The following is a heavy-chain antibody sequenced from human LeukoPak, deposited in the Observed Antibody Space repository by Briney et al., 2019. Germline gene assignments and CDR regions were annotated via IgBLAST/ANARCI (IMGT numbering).Heavy chain of an antibody. D-gene: IGHD5-12*01. J-gene: IGHJ5*02. CDR2: IYPSDSDT. CDR1: GYSFTSYW. V-gene: IGHV5-51*01. Sequence: GESLKISCKGSGYSFTSYWIGWVRQIPGKGLEWMGIIYPSDSDTTYSPSFQGQVTISADKSISTAYLQWSRLKASDTAMYYCARQRRGGYSLTWGQGTLVTVSS. CDR3: ARQRRGGYSLT.